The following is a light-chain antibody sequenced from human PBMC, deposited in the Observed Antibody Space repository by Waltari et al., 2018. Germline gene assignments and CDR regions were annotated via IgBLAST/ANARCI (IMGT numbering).Light chain of an antibody. CDR1: QSIFYSSTNRNY. V-gene: IGKV4-1*01. CDR3: QQYLSTPLTT. J-gene: IGKJ4*01. CDR2: WAS. Sequence: DIVMTQSPDSLDVSLGERATINCKSSQSIFYSSTNRNYLAWYQHKPGQPPKLLIRWASTRESGVPDRFSGSGSGTDFTLTITGLQADDVAVYYCQQYLSTPLTTFGGGTKVGIK.